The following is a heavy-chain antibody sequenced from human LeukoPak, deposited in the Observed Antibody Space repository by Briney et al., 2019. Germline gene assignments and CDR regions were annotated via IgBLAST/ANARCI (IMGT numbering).Heavy chain of an antibody. CDR1: GFTFSSYA. CDR3: ARDLGTTVRGVIIYYFDY. Sequence: GGSLRLSCAASGFTFSSYAMHWVRQAPGKGLEWVAVISYDGSNKYYADSVKGRFTISRDNSKNTLYLQMNSLRAEDTAVYYCARDLGTTVRGVIIYYFDYWGQGTLVTVSS. V-gene: IGHV3-30*04. CDR2: ISYDGSNK. D-gene: IGHD3-10*01. J-gene: IGHJ4*02.